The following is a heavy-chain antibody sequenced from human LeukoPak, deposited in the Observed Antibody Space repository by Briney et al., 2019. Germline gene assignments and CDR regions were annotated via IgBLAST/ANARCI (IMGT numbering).Heavy chain of an antibody. D-gene: IGHD3-3*01. CDR3: ARGRFLEWLFLDY. J-gene: IGHJ4*02. CDR2: IIPIFGTA. Sequence: SVKVSCKASGGTFSSYAISWVRQAPGQGLEWMGRIIPIFGTANYAQKFQGRVTITTDESTSTAYMELSSLRSEDTAVYYCARGRFLEWLFLDYWGQGTLVTISS. CDR1: GGTFSSYA. V-gene: IGHV1-69*05.